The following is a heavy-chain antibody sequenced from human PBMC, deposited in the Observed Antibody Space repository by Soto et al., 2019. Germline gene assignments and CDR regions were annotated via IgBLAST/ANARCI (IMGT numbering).Heavy chain of an antibody. CDR1: GYTFTGYY. D-gene: IGHD3-10*01. CDR3: ARGFYGSGSQNSFDP. V-gene: IGHV1-2*04. J-gene: IGHJ5*02. CDR2: INPNSGGT. Sequence: QVQLVQSGAEVKKPGASVKVSCKASGYTFTGYYMHWVRQAPGQGLEWMGWINPNSGGTNYAQKFQCWVTMARDTSISTAYMEVSRLKSDDTAVYYCARGFYGSGSQNSFDPWGQGTLVTVSS.